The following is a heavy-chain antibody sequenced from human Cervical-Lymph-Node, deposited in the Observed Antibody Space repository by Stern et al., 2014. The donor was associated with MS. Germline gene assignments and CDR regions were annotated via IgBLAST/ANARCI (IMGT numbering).Heavy chain of an antibody. D-gene: IGHD6-13*01. V-gene: IGHV4-4*07. J-gene: IGHJ4*02. CDR3: ARTSKEAALTYYFDY. CDR2: IYSSGST. Sequence: QVQLQESGPGLVKASETLSLTCTVSGGSFRSYYWSWIRQPAGKGLEWIGRIYSSGSTNYNSFLKSRVTMSVDTSKNQFSLNLSSVTAADTAVYYCARTSKEAALTYYFDYWGQGTLVTVSS. CDR1: GGSFRSYY.